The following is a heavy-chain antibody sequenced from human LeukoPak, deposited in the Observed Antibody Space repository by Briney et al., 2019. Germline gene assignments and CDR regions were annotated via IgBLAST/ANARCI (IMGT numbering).Heavy chain of an antibody. J-gene: IGHJ4*02. D-gene: IGHD4-17*01. Sequence: PGGSLRLSCAASGFTFSSYGMHWVRQAPGKGLEWVAVISYDGSNKYYADSVKGRFTISRDNSKNTLYLQMNSLRAEDTAVYYCARVGKMTTVTTSPDFFRNWGQGTLVTVSS. CDR1: GFTFSSYG. CDR2: ISYDGSNK. V-gene: IGHV3-30*03. CDR3: ARVGKMTTVTTSPDFFRN.